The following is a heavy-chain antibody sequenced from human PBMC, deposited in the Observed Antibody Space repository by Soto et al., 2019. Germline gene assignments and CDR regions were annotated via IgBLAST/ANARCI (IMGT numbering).Heavy chain of an antibody. D-gene: IGHD2-8*01. Sequence: ALVKVSCKASGGTFSSSTISWVRQAPGQGLEWMGVIIPIFDTTNYAQNFQGRLTITADDSTSTAYMELSSLRSEDTAMYFCARGGYCSDGVCYRAVDYWGQGTLVTVSS. CDR2: IIPIFDTT. CDR3: ARGGYCSDGVCYRAVDY. CDR1: GGTFSSST. J-gene: IGHJ4*02. V-gene: IGHV1-69*13.